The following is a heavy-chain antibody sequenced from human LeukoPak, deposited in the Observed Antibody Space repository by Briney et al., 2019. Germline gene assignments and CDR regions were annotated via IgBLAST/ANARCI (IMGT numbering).Heavy chain of an antibody. CDR2: IGPTGSDS. D-gene: IGHD2-21*01. Sequence: GGSLRLACTASGLTFSTSGFNSVRQAPGEGREWVASIGPTGSDSYHADSIKGRFTISRAQANNFLCLQMISLPAAGTAVSYCATEANCRHYDYRGQGTLLTVAS. CDR1: GLTFSTSG. J-gene: IGHJ4*02. CDR3: ATEANCRHYDY. V-gene: IGHV3-21*06.